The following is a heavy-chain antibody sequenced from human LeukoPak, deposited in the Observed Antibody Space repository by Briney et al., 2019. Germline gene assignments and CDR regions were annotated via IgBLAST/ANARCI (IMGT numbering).Heavy chain of an antibody. J-gene: IGHJ4*02. CDR3: AKDQGGYPPPPPDY. Sequence: PGRSLRLSCAASGFTFSSYAMSWVRQAPGKGLEWVSVISGSGGTTYYADSVKGRFTISRDNSKTTLSLQMNSLRAEDTAVYYCAKDQGGYPPPPPDYCGQGTLVTVSS. D-gene: IGHD3-22*01. V-gene: IGHV3-23*01. CDR1: GFTFSSYA. CDR2: ISGSGGTT.